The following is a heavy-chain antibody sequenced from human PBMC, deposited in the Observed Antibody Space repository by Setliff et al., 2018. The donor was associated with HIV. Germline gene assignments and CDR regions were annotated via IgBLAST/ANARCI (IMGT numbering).Heavy chain of an antibody. CDR1: GFTFSDYD. J-gene: IGHJ4*02. D-gene: IGHD2-2*01. Sequence: GGSLRLSCAASGFTFSDYDIHWVRQAPGKGLEWVAFMRYDGRNKDYADSVKGRFTISRDNAKKSLFLQMNSLRAEDTAVYYCARGDIVVVSSSMGGDYWGQGALVTVSS. V-gene: IGHV3-30*02. CDR3: ARGDIVVVSSSMGGDY. CDR2: MRYDGRNK.